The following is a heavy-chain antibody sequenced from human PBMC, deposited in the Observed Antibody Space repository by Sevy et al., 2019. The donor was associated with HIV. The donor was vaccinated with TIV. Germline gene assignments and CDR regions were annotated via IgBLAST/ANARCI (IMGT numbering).Heavy chain of an antibody. CDR3: ARDRYCSTSRCYNWIDP. Sequence: GGSLRLSCAASGFAFNTFGMHWVRRAPGKGLEWVAFISFDENIEYYADSVKGRFTISRDNSKNMLYLQMNSLRAEDTAIYYCARDRYCSTSRCYNWIDPWGQRTLVTVSS. V-gene: IGHV3-33*01. CDR2: ISFDENIE. J-gene: IGHJ5*02. D-gene: IGHD2-2*01. CDR1: GFAFNTFG.